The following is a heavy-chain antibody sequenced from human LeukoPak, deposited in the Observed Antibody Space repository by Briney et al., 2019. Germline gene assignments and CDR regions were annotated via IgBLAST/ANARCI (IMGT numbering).Heavy chain of an antibody. CDR1: GCSISSYY. J-gene: IGHJ4*02. Sequence: SETLSLTCTVSGCSISSYYWSWIRQPPGKGLEWIGYIYYSGSTNYNPSLKSRVTISVDTFKNQFSLKLSSVTAADTAVYYCARDGPRGSGWYVDYWGQGTLVTVSS. D-gene: IGHD6-19*01. CDR2: IYYSGST. V-gene: IGHV4-59*01. CDR3: ARDGPRGSGWYVDY.